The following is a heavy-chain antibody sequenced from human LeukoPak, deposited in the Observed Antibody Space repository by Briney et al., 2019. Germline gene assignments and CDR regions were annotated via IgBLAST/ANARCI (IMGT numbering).Heavy chain of an antibody. J-gene: IGHJ4*02. V-gene: IGHV3-7*01. CDR1: GFTFSSYW. D-gene: IGHD3-3*01. CDR3: ARGFPPHTLNYDFWSGYYRYYFDY. Sequence: GGSLRLSCAASGFTFSSYWMSWVRQAPGKGLEWVANIKQDGSEKYYVDSVKGRFTISRDNAKNSLYLQMNSLRAEDTAVYYCARGFPPHTLNYDFWSGYYRYYFDYWGQGTLVTVSS. CDR2: IKQDGSEK.